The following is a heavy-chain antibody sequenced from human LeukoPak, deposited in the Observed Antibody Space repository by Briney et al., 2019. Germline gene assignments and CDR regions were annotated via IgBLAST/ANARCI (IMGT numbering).Heavy chain of an antibody. CDR3: ARDHVITFGGVIVPYYFDY. CDR1: GGSFSGYY. Sequence: SETLSLTCAVYGGSFSGYYWSWIRQPPGKGLEWIGEINHSGSTNFNPSLRSRVTISVHTSKNQFSLKLSSVTAADTAVYYCARDHVITFGGVIVPYYFDYWGQGTLVTVSS. CDR2: INHSGST. D-gene: IGHD3-16*02. V-gene: IGHV4-34*01. J-gene: IGHJ4*02.